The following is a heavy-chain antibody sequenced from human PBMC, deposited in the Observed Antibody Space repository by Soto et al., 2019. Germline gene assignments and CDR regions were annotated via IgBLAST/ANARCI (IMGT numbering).Heavy chain of an antibody. Sequence: ASVKVSCKASGYTFTTYGISWVRQAPGQGLEWMGIINPSGGSTSYAQKFQGRVTMTRDTSTSTVYMELSSLRSEDTAVYYCARVLGNCSSTSCHPPAVAGDFDYWGQGTLVTVSS. CDR1: GYTFTTYG. CDR3: ARVLGNCSSTSCHPPAVAGDFDY. V-gene: IGHV1-46*03. D-gene: IGHD2-2*03. CDR2: INPSGGST. J-gene: IGHJ4*02.